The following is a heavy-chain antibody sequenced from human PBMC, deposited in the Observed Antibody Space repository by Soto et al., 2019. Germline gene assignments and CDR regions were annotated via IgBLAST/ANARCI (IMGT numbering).Heavy chain of an antibody. V-gene: IGHV4-34*01. D-gene: IGHD3-10*01. Sequence: PSETLSLTCAVNGGSFREYYWSWLRQPPGKGLEWIREINQSGTTHYNPSLKRRINISIDTSKNQFSLNLTSVTAADTATYYCARDIITVIGGEIYYYFGMDVWGQGTTVTVSS. CDR2: INQSGTT. J-gene: IGHJ6*02. CDR1: GGSFREYY. CDR3: ARDIITVIGGEIYYYFGMDV.